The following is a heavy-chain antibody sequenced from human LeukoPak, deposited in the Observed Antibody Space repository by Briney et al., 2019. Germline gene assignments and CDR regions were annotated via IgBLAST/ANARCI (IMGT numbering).Heavy chain of an antibody. V-gene: IGHV4-34*01. Sequence: SETLSLTCAVYGGSFSGYYWNWIRQPPGKGLEWIGEINHSGIKYNPSLKSRVTISVDTSKNQFSLKLSSVTAADTAVYYCASARSGWSLNYYYYYMDVWGKGTTVTVSS. CDR1: GGSFSGYY. CDR3: ASARSGWSLNYYYYYMDV. CDR2: INHSGI. D-gene: IGHD6-19*01. J-gene: IGHJ6*03.